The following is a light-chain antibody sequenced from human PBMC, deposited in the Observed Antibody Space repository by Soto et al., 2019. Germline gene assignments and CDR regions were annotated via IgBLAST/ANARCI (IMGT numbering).Light chain of an antibody. CDR1: QSLLHSNGYNY. CDR2: LGS. J-gene: IGKJ1*01. Sequence: DIVMTQSPLSLPVTPGEPASISCRSSQSLLHSNGYNYLDWYLQKPGQSPQLLIYLGSNRASGVPDRFSGSGSGTDFTLKISRVEAEDVGVYYCMQALQTRTFGQGTEV. CDR3: MQALQTRT. V-gene: IGKV2-28*01.